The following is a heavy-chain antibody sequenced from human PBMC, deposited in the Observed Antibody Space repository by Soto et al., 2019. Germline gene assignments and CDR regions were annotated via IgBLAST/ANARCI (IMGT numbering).Heavy chain of an antibody. D-gene: IGHD2-2*01. CDR3: ARVPARLGAFDI. V-gene: IGHV4-30-2*01. CDR2: IYDSGSS. Sequence: SETLSLTCAVSGGSISSGGYSWSWIRQPPGKGLEWIGYIYDSGSSYYNPSLKSRVTISLDRSKNQFSLKLSSVTASDTAVYYCARVPARLGAFDIWGQGTMVTVSS. J-gene: IGHJ3*02. CDR1: GGSISSGGYS.